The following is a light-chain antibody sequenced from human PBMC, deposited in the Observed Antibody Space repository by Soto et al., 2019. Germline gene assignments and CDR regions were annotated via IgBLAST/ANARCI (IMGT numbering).Light chain of an antibody. CDR3: QQYYSTQT. V-gene: IGKV4-1*01. Sequence: DMVLTKSADSLAVSLCEIATIKCKSSHIISYSSNNTNYLAWYQKNPGQPPKLLIDWASTRESGVPDRFSGSGGGTDFTLTISSLQAEDVAVYYCQQYYSTQTFGQGTKVDIK. CDR2: WAS. J-gene: IGKJ1*01. CDR1: HIISYSSNNTNY.